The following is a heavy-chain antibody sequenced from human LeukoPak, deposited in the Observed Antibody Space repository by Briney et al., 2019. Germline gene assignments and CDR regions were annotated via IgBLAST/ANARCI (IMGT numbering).Heavy chain of an antibody. CDR3: ARANYYDSSGYSRGAFDI. J-gene: IGHJ3*02. CDR2: IFHSGST. V-gene: IGHV4-38-2*01. CDR1: EFSVGSNY. D-gene: IGHD3-22*01. Sequence: GSLRLSCAASEFSVGSNYMTWVRQAPGKGLEWIGSIFHSGSTYYNPSLKSRVTISVDTSKKQFSLKLSSVTAADTAVYYCARANYYDSSGYSRGAFDIWGQGTMVTVSS.